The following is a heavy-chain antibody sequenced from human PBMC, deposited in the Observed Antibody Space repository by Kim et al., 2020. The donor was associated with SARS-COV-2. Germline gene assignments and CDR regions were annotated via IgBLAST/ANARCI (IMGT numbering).Heavy chain of an antibody. Sequence: ADRVKARCPISRDNAKNSLYLQMNSLRAEDTAVYYCARDHDTAMVPFDYWGQGTLVTVSS. CDR3: ARDHDTAMVPFDY. V-gene: IGHV3-21*01. J-gene: IGHJ4*02. D-gene: IGHD5-18*01.